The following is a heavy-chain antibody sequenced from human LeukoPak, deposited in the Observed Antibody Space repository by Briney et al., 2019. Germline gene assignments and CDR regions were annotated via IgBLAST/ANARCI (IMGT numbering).Heavy chain of an antibody. Sequence: GGSLRLSCAASGFTFSSYGMSWVRQAPGKGLEWVSAISTSGGSTYYADSVKGRFTISRDNSKNTLYLQMNSLRAEDTAVYYCAELGITMIGGVWGKGTTVTISS. CDR2: ISTSGGST. V-gene: IGHV3-23*01. CDR3: AELGITMIGGV. J-gene: IGHJ6*04. CDR1: GFTFSSYG. D-gene: IGHD3-10*02.